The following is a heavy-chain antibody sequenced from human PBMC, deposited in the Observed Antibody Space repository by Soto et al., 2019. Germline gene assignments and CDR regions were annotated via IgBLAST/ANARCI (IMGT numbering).Heavy chain of an antibody. Sequence: PGGSLRLSCVVSGVSFSDYSMNWVRQAPGKGLEWVALISGSSSYIYYADSVKGRFTISRDNAKNSLFLQTDSLRVEDTAVYYCARSGEILQTFDSWGQGTLVTVSS. CDR2: ISGSSSYI. CDR3: ARSGEILQTFDS. V-gene: IGHV3-21*01. J-gene: IGHJ4*02. CDR1: GVSFSDYS. D-gene: IGHD1-26*01.